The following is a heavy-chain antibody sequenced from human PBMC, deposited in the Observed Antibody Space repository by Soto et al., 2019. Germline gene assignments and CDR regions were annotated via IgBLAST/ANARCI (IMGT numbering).Heavy chain of an antibody. Sequence: ETLSLTCTVSGVSISSYYWSWIRQPPGKGLEWIGYIYYSGSTNYNPSLKSRVTISVDTSKNQFSLKLSSVTAADTAVYYCASWTPQSGVSIAALFRFGEFSYWGQGTLVTVSS. V-gene: IGHV4-59*01. CDR2: IYYSGST. D-gene: IGHD6-6*01. J-gene: IGHJ4*02. CDR1: GVSISSYY. CDR3: ASWTPQSGVSIAALFRFGEFSY.